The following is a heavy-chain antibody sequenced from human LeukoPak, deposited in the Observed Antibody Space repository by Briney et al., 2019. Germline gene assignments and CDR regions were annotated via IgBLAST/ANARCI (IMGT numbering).Heavy chain of an antibody. Sequence: PGGSLRHTRTASGFTSSSYAMNWGPQAPGKGLEWVSGIGAGGTFTYYADSVKGRFTIFRDNSRNTLYLQMNSLRADDTAVYYCAKDLDYATYWYYFDYCGAGALVTVSS. CDR1: GFTSSSYA. V-gene: IGHV3-23*01. D-gene: IGHD2-8*02. CDR2: IGAGGTFT. J-gene: IGHJ4*02. CDR3: AKDLDYATYWYYFDY.